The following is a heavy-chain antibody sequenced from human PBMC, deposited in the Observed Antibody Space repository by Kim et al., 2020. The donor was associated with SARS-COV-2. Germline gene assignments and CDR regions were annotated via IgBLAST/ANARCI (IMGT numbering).Heavy chain of an antibody. Sequence: SVKVSCKASGGTFSSYAISWVRQAPGQGLEWMGGIIPIFGTANYAQKFQGRVTITADESTSTAYMELSSLRSEDTAVYYCARGIIREYYDILTGYATGYGAFDIWGQGTMVTVSS. CDR1: GGTFSSYA. D-gene: IGHD3-9*01. CDR3: ARGIIREYYDILTGYATGYGAFDI. V-gene: IGHV1-69*13. CDR2: IIPIFGTA. J-gene: IGHJ3*02.